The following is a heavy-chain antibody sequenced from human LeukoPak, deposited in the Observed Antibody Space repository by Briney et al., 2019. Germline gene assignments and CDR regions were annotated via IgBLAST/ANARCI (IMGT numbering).Heavy chain of an antibody. CDR1: GFTFNTFW. D-gene: IGHD3-16*02. V-gene: IGHV3-7*01. CDR3: ASLASLYYDYIWGTHRYGDY. CDR2: IQGDGSEK. J-gene: IGHJ4*02. Sequence: GGSLRLSCAASGFTFNTFWMSWVRQAPGKGLEWVANIQGDGSEKYYVDSVKGRFTISRDNAKNSLYLQMNSLRVEDTAVYYCASLASLYYDYIWGTHRYGDYWGQGTLVTVSS.